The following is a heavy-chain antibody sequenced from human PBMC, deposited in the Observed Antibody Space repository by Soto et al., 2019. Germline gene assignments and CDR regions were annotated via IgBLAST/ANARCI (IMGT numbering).Heavy chain of an antibody. Sequence: ASVKVSCKVSGYRFPSYGINWVRQAPGQGLEWVGWVNPDNHNTNYAQNFQHRVSLTTDTSTNTALLELRGLRSDDTAVYYCARVRFGDPFDYWGQGTLVTVSS. D-gene: IGHD3-16*01. CDR2: VNPDNHNT. CDR1: GYRFPSYG. CDR3: ARVRFGDPFDY. J-gene: IGHJ4*02. V-gene: IGHV1-18*01.